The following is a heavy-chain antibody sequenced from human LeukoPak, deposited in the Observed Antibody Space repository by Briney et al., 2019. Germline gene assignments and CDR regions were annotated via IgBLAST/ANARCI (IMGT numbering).Heavy chain of an antibody. CDR2: IYYRGST. CDR1: GGSVSSGSYY. D-gene: IGHD5-12*01. CDR3: ARGRGYSGYDHPHYFDY. J-gene: IGHJ4*02. Sequence: PSETLSLTCTVSGGSVSSGSYYWSWIRQPPGKGLEWIGYIYYRGSTNYNPSLKSRGTISVDTSKNQFSLKLSSVTAADTAVYYCARGRGYSGYDHPHYFDYWGQGTLVTVSS. V-gene: IGHV4-61*01.